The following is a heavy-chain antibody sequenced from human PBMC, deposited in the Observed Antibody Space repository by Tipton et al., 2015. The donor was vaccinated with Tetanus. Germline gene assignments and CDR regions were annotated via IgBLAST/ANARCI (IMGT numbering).Heavy chain of an antibody. D-gene: IGHD1-14*01. V-gene: IGHV3-53*01. J-gene: IGHJ6*02. Sequence: QLVQSGGGLIQPGGSLRLSCTVSGVSVSSNYMSWVRQAPGKGLEWVSLIYTGGSTYYAASVKGRFFISRDISKNTLFLQMDSLRAEDTAVYYCARPTDRNNVDDDYYYGMDVWGQGTTVTVSS. CDR3: ARPTDRNNVDDDYYYGMDV. CDR2: IYTGGST. CDR1: GVSVSSNY.